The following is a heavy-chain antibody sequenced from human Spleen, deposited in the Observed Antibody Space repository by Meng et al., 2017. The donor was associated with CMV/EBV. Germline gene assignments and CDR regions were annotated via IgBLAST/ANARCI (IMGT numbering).Heavy chain of an antibody. CDR1: GFTFSNYW. CDR3: TRDLHWNSVDY. D-gene: IGHD1-7*01. J-gene: IGHJ4*02. CDR2: INIDGSKT. V-gene: IGHV3-74*03. Sequence: VQLVGPGGGLIHPGGFLRLSCAASGFTFSNYWMHWIRQAPGKGLMWVSRINIDGSKTTHADSVKGRFTISRDNAKNTVYLQMNSLRAEDTAVYYCTRDLHWNSVDYWGQGTLVTVSS.